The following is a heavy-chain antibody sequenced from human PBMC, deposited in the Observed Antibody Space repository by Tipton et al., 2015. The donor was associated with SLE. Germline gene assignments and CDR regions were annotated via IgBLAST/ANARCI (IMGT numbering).Heavy chain of an antibody. D-gene: IGHD3-22*01. Sequence: LRLSCTVSGGSISNYYWSWIRQPPGKGLEWIGYIYYSGSINYNPSLKSRVTISVDTSKNQFSLKLSSVTAADTAVYYCARDYYYDSSGYYYGMDVWGQGTTVTVSS. CDR2: IYYSGSI. CDR3: ARDYYYDSSGYYYGMDV. CDR1: GGSISNYY. J-gene: IGHJ6*02. V-gene: IGHV4-59*01.